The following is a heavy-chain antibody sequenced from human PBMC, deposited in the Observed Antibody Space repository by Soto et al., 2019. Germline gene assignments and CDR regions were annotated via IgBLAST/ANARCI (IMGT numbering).Heavy chain of an antibody. CDR2: INAGNGNT. J-gene: IGHJ6*02. CDR1: GYTFTSYA. Sequence: ASVKVSCKASGYTFTSYAMHWVRQAPGQRLEWMGWINAGNGNTKYSQKFQGRVTITRDTSASTAYMELSSLRSEDTAVYYCARTVDTAMGLIYYYYGMDVWGQGTTVTVSS. D-gene: IGHD5-18*01. V-gene: IGHV1-3*01. CDR3: ARTVDTAMGLIYYYYGMDV.